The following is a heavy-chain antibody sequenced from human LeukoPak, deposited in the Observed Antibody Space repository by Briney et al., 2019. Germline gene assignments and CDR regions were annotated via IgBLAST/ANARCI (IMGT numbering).Heavy chain of an antibody. CDR1: GFTFSTYA. Sequence: GGSLRLSCAASGFTFSTYAMNWVRQAPGKGLEWVSSITSLGSYVHYADSMKGRFTLSRDNAKNSLYLQMNSLRAEDTAVYYCARDGSIAVAGTLDYWGQGTLVTVSS. V-gene: IGHV3-21*01. CDR2: ITSLGSYV. J-gene: IGHJ4*02. CDR3: ARDGSIAVAGTLDY. D-gene: IGHD6-19*01.